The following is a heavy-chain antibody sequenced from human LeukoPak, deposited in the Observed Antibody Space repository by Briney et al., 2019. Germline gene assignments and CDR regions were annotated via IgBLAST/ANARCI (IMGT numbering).Heavy chain of an antibody. J-gene: IGHJ4*02. D-gene: IGHD3-22*01. Sequence: GGSLRLSCAASGFTFSSYAMSWVRQAPGKGLEWVSAISGSGGSTYYADSVKGRFTISRDNSKNTLYLQMNSLRAEDTAVYYCARDQMEYYYDSSGYYGDWGQGTLVTVSS. CDR2: ISGSGGST. CDR1: GFTFSSYA. CDR3: ARDQMEYYYDSSGYYGD. V-gene: IGHV3-23*01.